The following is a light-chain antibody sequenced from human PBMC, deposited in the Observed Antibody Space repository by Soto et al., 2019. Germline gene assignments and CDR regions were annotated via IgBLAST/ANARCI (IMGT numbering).Light chain of an antibody. V-gene: IGKV1-39*01. CDR1: QSISSC. Sequence: IQMTQSPSTVSASVGHRLPITCRRSQSISSCVAWYQHTPGKPPKLPAHDASSWESGVPSRFSGSGSGTDFTLTIRSLQTADFATYYGQQSYSTPPWTFRQGTQVDIK. CDR3: QQSYSTPPWT. CDR2: DAS. J-gene: IGKJ1*01.